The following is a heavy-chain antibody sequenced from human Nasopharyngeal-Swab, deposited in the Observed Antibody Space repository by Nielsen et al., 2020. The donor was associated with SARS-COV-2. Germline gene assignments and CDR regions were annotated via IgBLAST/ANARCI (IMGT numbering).Heavy chain of an antibody. CDR2: ISYDGSNK. D-gene: IGHD3-22*01. CDR1: GFTFSRYT. Sequence: GESLKISCAASGFTFSRYTMHWVRQAPGKGLEWVAVISYDGSNKYYADSVKGRFTISRDISKNTLYLQMNSLRAEDTAVFYCASTPLDSSGYYYAFHYWGRGTLVRLL. J-gene: IGHJ4*02. CDR3: ASTPLDSSGYYYAFHY. V-gene: IGHV3-30-3*01.